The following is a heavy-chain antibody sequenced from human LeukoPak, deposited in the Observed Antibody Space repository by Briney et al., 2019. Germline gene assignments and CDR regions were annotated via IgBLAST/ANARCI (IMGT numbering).Heavy chain of an antibody. D-gene: IGHD3-3*01. CDR3: ARHRYDFWSGWRFRNWFDP. CDR2: INHSGST. J-gene: IGHJ5*02. CDR1: GGSFSGYY. V-gene: IGHV4-34*01. Sequence: SETLSLTCAVYGGSFSGYYWSWIRQPPGKGLEWIGEINHSGSTNYNPSLKSRVTISVDTSKNQFSLKLSSVTAADTAVYYCARHRYDFWSGWRFRNWFDPWGQGTLVTVSS.